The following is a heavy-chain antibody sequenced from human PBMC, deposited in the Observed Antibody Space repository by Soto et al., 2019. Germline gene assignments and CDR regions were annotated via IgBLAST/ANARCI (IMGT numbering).Heavy chain of an antibody. J-gene: IGHJ4*02. V-gene: IGHV3-23*01. D-gene: IGHD2-21*02. CDR2: ISGSGGST. CDR3: GKDPVSLVLGTAYAY. CDR1: GFTFSSYA. Sequence: EVQLLESGGGLVQPGGSLRLSCAASGFTFSSYAMSWVRQAPGKGLEWVSAISGSGGSTYYADSVKGRFTISRDNSKNTRYLKMNGLRAEDTAVYYCGKDPVSLVLGTAYAYGGKGTLFTVSS.